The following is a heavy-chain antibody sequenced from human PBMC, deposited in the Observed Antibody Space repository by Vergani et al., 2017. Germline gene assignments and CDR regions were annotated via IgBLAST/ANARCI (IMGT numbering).Heavy chain of an antibody. V-gene: IGHV4-39*01. Sequence: QLQLQESGPGLVKPSATLSLTYSVSGASIRSSNYYWGWIRQPPGKGLEWIASIYYSGSTYYNPSLKSRVTISVDTSKHQFSLKLSSVTAADTAVYFCARHSTVEWLVKLGWIDPWGQGILVTVSS. CDR3: ARHSTVEWLVKLGWIDP. D-gene: IGHD6-19*01. J-gene: IGHJ5*02. CDR2: IYYSGST. CDR1: GASIRSSNYY.